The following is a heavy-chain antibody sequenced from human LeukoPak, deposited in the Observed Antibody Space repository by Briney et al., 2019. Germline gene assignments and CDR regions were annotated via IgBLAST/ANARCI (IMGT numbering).Heavy chain of an antibody. CDR2: IYYSGST. Sequence: SETLSLTCTVSGGSISSYYWSWIRQPPGKGLEWIGYIYYSGSTNYNPSLKSRVTISVDTSKNQFSLKLSSVTAADTAVYYCARLEGLAYCGGDCWRRPSTVSLGPPWFDPWGQGTLVTVSS. CDR3: ARLEGLAYCGGDCWRRPSTVSLGPPWFDP. V-gene: IGHV4-59*01. CDR1: GGSISSYY. J-gene: IGHJ5*02. D-gene: IGHD2-21*02.